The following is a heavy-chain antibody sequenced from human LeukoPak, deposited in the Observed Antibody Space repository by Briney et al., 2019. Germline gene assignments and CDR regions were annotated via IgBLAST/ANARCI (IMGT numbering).Heavy chain of an antibody. CDR3: ASTSFGVVTSFGMDV. V-gene: IGHV4-59*08. D-gene: IGHD3-3*01. CDR2: IYYSGST. Sequence: SETLSLTCTVSGGSISSYYWSWIRQPSGKGLEWIGYIYYSGSTNYNPSLKSRVTISVDTSKNQFSLKLSSVTAADTAVYYCASTSFGVVTSFGMDVWGQGTTVTVSS. CDR1: GGSISSYY. J-gene: IGHJ6*02.